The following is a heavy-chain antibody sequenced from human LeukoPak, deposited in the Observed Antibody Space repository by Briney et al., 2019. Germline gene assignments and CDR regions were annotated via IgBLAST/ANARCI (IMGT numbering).Heavy chain of an antibody. CDR1: GGSISSSSYY. CDR3: ARELRGLRLGYFDL. CDR2: IDYSGSA. J-gene: IGHJ2*01. D-gene: IGHD3-16*01. Sequence: PSETLSLTCSVSGGSISSSSYYWSWIRQPPGKGLEWIGYIDYSGSANYSPSLKSRVTISVDTSKNQFSLKLSSVTAADTAVYYWARELRGLRLGYFDLWGRGTLVTVSS. V-gene: IGHV4-61*01.